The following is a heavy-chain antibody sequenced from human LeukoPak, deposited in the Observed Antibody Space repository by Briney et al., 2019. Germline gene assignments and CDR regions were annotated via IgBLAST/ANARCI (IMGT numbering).Heavy chain of an antibody. Sequence: GGSLRLSCAASGFTFSSYAMSWVRQAPGKGLEWVSAISGSGGSTYYADSVKGRFTIFRDNSKNTLSLQMNSLRVEDTAIYYCAREPTEELVLYAMFDYWGQGSLVTVSS. CDR3: AREPTEELVLYAMFDY. CDR1: GFTFSSYA. CDR2: ISGSGGST. J-gene: IGHJ4*02. D-gene: IGHD2-8*02. V-gene: IGHV3-23*01.